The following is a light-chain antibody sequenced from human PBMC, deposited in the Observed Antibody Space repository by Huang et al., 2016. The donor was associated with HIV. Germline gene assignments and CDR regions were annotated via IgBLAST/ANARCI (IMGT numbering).Light chain of an antibody. CDR2: DTS. J-gene: IGKJ2*01. CDR3: QQYGTSPYT. CDR1: QSIASNY. V-gene: IGKV3-20*01. Sequence: EIVLTQSPGTLSLSPGERATLSCRASQSIASNYLAWDQQKPGQAPRLLIFDTSDRATGVPDRFSGSGSGADFTLTISRREPEDFAVYYCQQYGTSPYTFGQGTKLEIK.